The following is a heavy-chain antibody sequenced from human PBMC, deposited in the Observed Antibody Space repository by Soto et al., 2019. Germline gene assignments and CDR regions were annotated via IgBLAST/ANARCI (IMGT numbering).Heavy chain of an antibody. Sequence: SETLSLTCTVSGYSISSGYYWGWIRQPPGKGLEWIGSIYHSGSTYYNPSLKSRVTISVDTDKNQFSLKLSSVTAADTAVYYCARYDDYSNWFDPWGQGTLVTVSS. CDR3: ARYDDYSNWFDP. V-gene: IGHV4-38-2*02. D-gene: IGHD4-4*01. CDR2: IYHSGST. CDR1: GYSISSGYY. J-gene: IGHJ5*02.